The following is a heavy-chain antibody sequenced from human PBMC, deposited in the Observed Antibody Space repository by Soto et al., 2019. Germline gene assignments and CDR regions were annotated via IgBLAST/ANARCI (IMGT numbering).Heavy chain of an antibody. Sequence: QITLKESGPTLVKPTQTLTLTCTFSGFSLSTSGVGVGWIRQPPGKALEWLALIYWDVDKRYSPSLKSRLTITKDTSKNQVVLTMTNMDPVDTATYYCAHSRRRLVLSNWGQGTLVTVSS. J-gene: IGHJ4*02. CDR3: AHSRRRLVLSN. CDR1: GFSLSTSGVG. V-gene: IGHV2-5*02. CDR2: IYWDVDK. D-gene: IGHD6-19*01.